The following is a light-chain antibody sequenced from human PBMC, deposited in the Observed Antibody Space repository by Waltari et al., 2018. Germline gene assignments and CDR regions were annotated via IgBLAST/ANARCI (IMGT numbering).Light chain of an antibody. J-gene: IGLJ2*01. CDR2: EGT. Sequence: QSALTQSASVSGSPGQSITISCTGSSTDLGSSTLVSWYQHHPAKAPKLLIYEGTERPSGISHRFSGSKSGNTASLTISTLQAEDEADYYCFSYADGRSLVFGGGTKLTVL. CDR3: FSYADGRSLV. CDR1: STDLGSSTL. V-gene: IGLV2-23*01.